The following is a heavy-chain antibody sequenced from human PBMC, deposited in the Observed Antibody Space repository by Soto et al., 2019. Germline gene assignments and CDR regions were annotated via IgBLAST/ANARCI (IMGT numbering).Heavy chain of an antibody. CDR3: AKDLPKNCSSTSCYDYYYYGMDV. Sequence: PGGSLKLSCAASGFTFSSYAMSWVRQAPGKGLEWVSAISGSGGSTYYADSVKGRFTISRDNSKNTLYLQMNSLRAEDTAVYYCAKDLPKNCSSTSCYDYYYYGMDVWGQGTTVTVSS. J-gene: IGHJ6*02. D-gene: IGHD2-2*01. CDR2: ISGSGGST. CDR1: GFTFSSYA. V-gene: IGHV3-23*01.